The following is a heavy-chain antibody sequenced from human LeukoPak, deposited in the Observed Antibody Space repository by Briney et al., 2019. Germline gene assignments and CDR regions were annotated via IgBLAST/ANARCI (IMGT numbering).Heavy chain of an antibody. CDR2: ISWNSGSI. V-gene: IGHV3-9*01. J-gene: IGHJ4*02. CDR3: ARDLSGWGLDY. Sequence: GGSLRLSCAASGFTFDDYAMHWVRQAPGKGLEWVSGISWNSGSIGYADSVKGRFTISRDNAKNSLYLQMNSLRAEDTALYYCARDLSGWGLDYWGQGTLVTVSS. D-gene: IGHD3-16*01. CDR1: GFTFDDYA.